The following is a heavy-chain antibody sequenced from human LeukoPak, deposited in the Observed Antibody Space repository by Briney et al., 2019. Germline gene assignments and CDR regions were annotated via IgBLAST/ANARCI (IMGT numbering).Heavy chain of an antibody. Sequence: SETLSLTCAVYGGSFSGYHWSWIRQPPGKGLEWIGEINHSGSTNYNPSLKSRVTISVDTSKNQFSLKLSSVTAADTAVYYCARRRGGISSGYHNWFDPWGQGTLVTVSS. D-gene: IGHD3-3*01. V-gene: IGHV4-34*01. CDR1: GGSFSGYH. J-gene: IGHJ5*02. CDR2: INHSGST. CDR3: ARRRGGISSGYHNWFDP.